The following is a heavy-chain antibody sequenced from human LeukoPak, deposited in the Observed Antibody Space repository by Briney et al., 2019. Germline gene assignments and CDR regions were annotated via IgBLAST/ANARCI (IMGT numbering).Heavy chain of an antibody. CDR3: ARDPPSRLIVGAVDY. J-gene: IGHJ4*02. CDR1: GFSFSDYA. D-gene: IGHD1-26*01. V-gene: IGHV3-49*04. CDR2: IRSKVYGGTT. Sequence: GGSLRLSCTDSGFSFSDYAMSWVRQAPGKGLEWVGFIRSKVYGGTTEYAASVKGRFSISRDDSRSIAYLQMNSLKTEDTAMYYCARDPPSRLIVGAVDYWGQGTLVTVSS.